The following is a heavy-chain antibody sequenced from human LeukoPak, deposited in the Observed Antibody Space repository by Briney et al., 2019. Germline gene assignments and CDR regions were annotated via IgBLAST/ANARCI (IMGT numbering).Heavy chain of an antibody. CDR1: GYTFTSYG. CDR3: ASSRNIAAAGTKLDY. Sequence: GASVKVSFKASGYTFTSYGISWVRQAPGQGLEWMGWISAYNGNTNYAQKLQGRVTMTTDTSTSTAYMELRSLRSDDTAVYYCASSRNIAAAGTKLDYWGQGTLVTVSS. J-gene: IGHJ4*02. CDR2: ISAYNGNT. V-gene: IGHV1-18*01. D-gene: IGHD6-13*01.